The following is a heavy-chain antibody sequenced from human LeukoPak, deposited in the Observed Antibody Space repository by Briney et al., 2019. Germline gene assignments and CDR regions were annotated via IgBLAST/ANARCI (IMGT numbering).Heavy chain of an antibody. CDR2: INPNSGGT. CDR3: ARGTGYSSSWPPH. D-gene: IGHD6-13*01. Sequence: GASVKVSCKASGYTFTGYYMHWVRQAPGQGLEWMGWINPNSGGTNYAQKFQVRGTMTRDTSISTAYMELSRLRSDDTAVYYCARGTGYSSSWPPHWGQGTLVTVSS. CDR1: GYTFTGYY. J-gene: IGHJ4*02. V-gene: IGHV1-2*02.